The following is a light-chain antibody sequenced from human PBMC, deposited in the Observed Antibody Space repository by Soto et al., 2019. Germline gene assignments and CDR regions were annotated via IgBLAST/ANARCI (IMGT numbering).Light chain of an antibody. J-gene: IGKJ5*01. CDR2: AAS. CDR1: QDISTH. V-gene: IGKV1-9*01. Sequence: IQLNQSPSSLSASVGDRVTISCRASQDISTHLAWFAQKPGRAPQLLIYAASTLHSGVPSRFSGSGSGTDFSLTISSLQPEDFATYYCQHLNTYPITFGPGTRLEIK. CDR3: QHLNTYPIT.